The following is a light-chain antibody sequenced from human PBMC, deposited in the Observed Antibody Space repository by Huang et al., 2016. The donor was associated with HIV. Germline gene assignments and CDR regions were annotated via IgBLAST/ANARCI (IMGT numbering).Light chain of an antibody. J-gene: IGKJ4*01. CDR1: QDIRNY. CDR3: QQYDNLPPALT. V-gene: IGKV1-33*01. Sequence: DIQMTQSPSSLSASVGDRVTITCQASQDIRNYLNWYQQKPGKAPKLLSYDASNLEIGVPSRFSGSGSGTYFTFTISSLQPEDIATYYCQQYDNLPPALTFGGGTKVEVQ. CDR2: DAS.